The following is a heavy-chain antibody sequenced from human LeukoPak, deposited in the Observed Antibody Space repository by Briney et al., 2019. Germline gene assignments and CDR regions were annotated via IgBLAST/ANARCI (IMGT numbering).Heavy chain of an antibody. D-gene: IGHD4-11*01. CDR1: GGSISSSSYY. CDR3: ARLDYSNFWFDP. CDR2: IYYSGST. J-gene: IGHJ5*02. Sequence: PSETLSLTCTVSGGSISSSSYYWGWIRQPPGKGLEWIGSIYYSGSTYYNPSLKSRVTISVDTSKNQFSLKLSSVTAADTAVYYCARLDYSNFWFDPWGQGTLVTVSS. V-gene: IGHV4-39*07.